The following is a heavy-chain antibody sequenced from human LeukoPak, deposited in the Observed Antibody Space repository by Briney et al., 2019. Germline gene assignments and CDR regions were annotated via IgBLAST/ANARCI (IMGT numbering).Heavy chain of an antibody. CDR3: LKVPNYSSGY. Sequence: PGGSLRLACSASGLTFSIYAMHWVSQAPGEGLESVSTISSNGGSTYYADSVKGRFTISRDNSMNTLYLQMSSLTAEDTAVYYCLKVPNYSSGYWGQGTLVTVSS. D-gene: IGHD6-25*01. CDR1: GLTFSIYA. J-gene: IGHJ4*02. CDR2: ISSNGGST. V-gene: IGHV3-64D*09.